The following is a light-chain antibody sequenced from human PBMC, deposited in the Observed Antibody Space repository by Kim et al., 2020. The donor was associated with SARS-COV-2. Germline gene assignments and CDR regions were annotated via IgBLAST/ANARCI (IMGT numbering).Light chain of an antibody. CDR3: QKYDSASRT. CDR1: QGITNY. CDR2: DAS. Sequence: ASVGDRVIITCRASQGITNYLAWYQQKPGKPPSLLIYDASTLHSGVPSRFSGSGSGTDFTLTISSLQSEDVATYYCQKYDSASRTFGQGTKVDIK. J-gene: IGKJ1*01. V-gene: IGKV1-27*01.